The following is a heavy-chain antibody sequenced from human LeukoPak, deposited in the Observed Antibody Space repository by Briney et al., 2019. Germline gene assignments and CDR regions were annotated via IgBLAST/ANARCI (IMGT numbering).Heavy chain of an antibody. D-gene: IGHD5-24*01. CDR1: GGTFSSYA. CDR2: IIPILGIA. V-gene: IGHV1-69*04. J-gene: IGHJ4*02. Sequence: GASVKVSCKASGGTFSSYAISWVRQAPGQGLEWMGRIIPILGIANYAQKFQGRVTITADKSTSTAYMELSSLRSEDTAVYYCARGNGYNTALVDYWGQGTLVTVSS. CDR3: ARGNGYNTALVDY.